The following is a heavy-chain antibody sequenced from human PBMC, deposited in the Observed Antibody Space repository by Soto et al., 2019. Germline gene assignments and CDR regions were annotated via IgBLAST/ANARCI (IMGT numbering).Heavy chain of an antibody. CDR1: GGSFSGYY. CDR3: EGYQADFWSI. J-gene: IGHJ4*02. V-gene: IGHV4-34*01. Sequence: PSETLSLTCAVYGGSFSGYYWSWIRQPPGKGLEWIGEINHSGSTNNNPSLESRVTISVDTSKNQFSLKLSSVTAADTAVYYCEGYQADFWSIWGQGTLVTVSS. D-gene: IGHD3-3*01. CDR2: INHSGST.